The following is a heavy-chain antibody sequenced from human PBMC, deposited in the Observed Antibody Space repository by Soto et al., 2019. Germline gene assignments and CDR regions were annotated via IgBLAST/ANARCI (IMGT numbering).Heavy chain of an antibody. CDR1: GGSISSGGYY. CDR3: ARTYYDFWSDSLSYMDA. V-gene: IGHV4-31*03. Sequence: PSETLSLTCTVSGGSISSGGYYWSWIRQHPGKGLEWIGYIYYSGSTYYNPSLKSRVTISVDTSKNQFSLKPSSVTAADTAVYYCARTYYDFWSDSLSYMDAWGKGTTLTISS. CDR2: IYYSGST. J-gene: IGHJ6*03. D-gene: IGHD3-3*01.